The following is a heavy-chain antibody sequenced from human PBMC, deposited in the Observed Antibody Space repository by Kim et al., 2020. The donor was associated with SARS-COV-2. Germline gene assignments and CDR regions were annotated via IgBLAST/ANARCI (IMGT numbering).Heavy chain of an antibody. CDR3: ARDWWGRDWEAIEQ. V-gene: IGHV3-30*04. D-gene: IGHD3-16*02. J-gene: IGHJ4*02. CDR2: MSNDGDNE. Sequence: GGSLRLSCAASGFTFNVYAMHWVRQAPGKGLEWVAVMSNDGDNEYYEDSVKGRFTISRDNAKNTVYLQMNSLRPEDTALYYCARDWWGRDWEAIEQWGQGTLVTVSS. CDR1: GFTFNVYA.